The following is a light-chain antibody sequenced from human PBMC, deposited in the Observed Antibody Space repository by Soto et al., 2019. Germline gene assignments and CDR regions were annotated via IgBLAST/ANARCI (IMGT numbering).Light chain of an antibody. CDR2: WAS. V-gene: IGKV4-1*01. Sequence: DIVMTQSPDSLAVSLGERATINCKSSQSLLYSSNNMDYLAWYQQKAGQPPRLLIYWASTRESGVPDRFSGSGSGTDFTLTISSLQAEDVAVYYCQQYYSTPHTFGGGTKVEIK. J-gene: IGKJ4*01. CDR3: QQYYSTPHT. CDR1: QSLLYSSNNMDY.